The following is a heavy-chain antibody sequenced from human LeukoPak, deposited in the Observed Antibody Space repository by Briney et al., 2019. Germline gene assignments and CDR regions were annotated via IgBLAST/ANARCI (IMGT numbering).Heavy chain of an antibody. CDR3: ARVDQQLADY. CDR1: GYSFTSYW. D-gene: IGHD6-6*01. J-gene: IGHJ4*02. CDR2: IDPSDSYT. Sequence: NLGESLKISCKGSGYSFTSYWITWVRQMPGKGLEWMGKIDPSDSYTNYSPSFQGHVTISADKSISTAYLQWSSLKAPDTAMYYCARVDQQLADYWGQGTLVTVSS. V-gene: IGHV5-10-1*01.